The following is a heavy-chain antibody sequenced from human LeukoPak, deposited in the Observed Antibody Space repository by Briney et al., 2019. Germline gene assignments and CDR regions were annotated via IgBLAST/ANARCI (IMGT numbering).Heavy chain of an antibody. CDR2: IYPGDSDT. CDR3: ARLSYDSSGYYYGPFDY. CDR1: RYSFTSYW. V-gene: IGHV5-51*01. J-gene: IGHJ4*02. Sequence: GESLKISCKGSRYSFTSYWIGWVCQMPGKGLEWMGIIYPGDSDTRYSPSFQGQVTISADKSISTAYLQWSSLKASDTAMYYCARLSYDSSGYYYGPFDYWGQGTLVTVSS. D-gene: IGHD3-22*01.